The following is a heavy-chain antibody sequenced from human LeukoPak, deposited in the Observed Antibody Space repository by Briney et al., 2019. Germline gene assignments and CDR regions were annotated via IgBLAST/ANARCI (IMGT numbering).Heavy chain of an antibody. CDR1: GGSFSGYY. CDR2: INHSGST. D-gene: IGHD3-3*01. Sequence: SETLSLTCAVYGGSFSGYYWSWIRQPPGKGLEWIGEINHSGSTNYNPSLKSRVTISVDTSKNQFSLKLSSVTAADTAVYYCARGRVTYYDFWRSPFDYWGQGTLVTVSS. V-gene: IGHV4-34*01. J-gene: IGHJ4*02. CDR3: ARGRVTYYDFWRSPFDY.